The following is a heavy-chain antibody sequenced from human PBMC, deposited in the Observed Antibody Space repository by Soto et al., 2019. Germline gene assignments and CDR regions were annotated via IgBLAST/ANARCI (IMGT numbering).Heavy chain of an antibody. V-gene: IGHV3-30*03. CDR3: ARIPRSSWYAARYRLYGMDV. CDR1: GFTFSTFG. J-gene: IGHJ6*02. CDR2: ISYDGTKK. D-gene: IGHD6-13*01. Sequence: GGSLRLSCAASGFTFSTFGMHWVRQAPGKGLEWVAVISYDGTKKYYIDSVKSRLTISKDTSKSQVVLTMTNMDPVDTATYYCARIPRSSWYAARYRLYGMDVWGQGTTVTVSS.